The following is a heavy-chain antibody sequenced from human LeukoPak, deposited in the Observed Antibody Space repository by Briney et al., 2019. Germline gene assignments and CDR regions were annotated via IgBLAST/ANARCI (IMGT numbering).Heavy chain of an antibody. CDR1: GGSISSYY. Sequence: SETLSLTCTVSGGSISSYYWSWIRQPPGKGLEWIGYIYYSGSTNYNPSLKSRVTISVDTSKNQFSLKLSSVTAADTAVYYCARITYDSSGYYPGGYFDLWGRGTLVTVSS. CDR2: IYYSGST. J-gene: IGHJ2*01. CDR3: ARITYDSSGYYPGGYFDL. D-gene: IGHD3-22*01. V-gene: IGHV4-59*01.